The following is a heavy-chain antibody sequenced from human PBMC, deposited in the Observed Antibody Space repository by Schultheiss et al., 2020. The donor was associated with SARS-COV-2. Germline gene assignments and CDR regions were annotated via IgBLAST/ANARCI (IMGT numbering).Heavy chain of an antibody. Sequence: GGSLRLSCAASGFTFSSYSMNWVRQAPGKGLEWVSYISSSSSTIYYADSVKGRFTISRDNAKNSLYLQMNSLRDEDTAVYYCARDPPYYCESSGYYSPSYYFDYWGQGTLVTVSS. V-gene: IGHV3-48*02. D-gene: IGHD3-22*01. CDR1: GFTFSSYS. CDR3: ARDPPYYCESSGYYSPSYYFDY. J-gene: IGHJ4*02. CDR2: ISSSSSTI.